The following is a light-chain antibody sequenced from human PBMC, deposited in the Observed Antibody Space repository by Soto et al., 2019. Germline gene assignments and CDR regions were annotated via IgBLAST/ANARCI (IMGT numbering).Light chain of an antibody. CDR3: KQRYSWLRL. CDR2: SGY. V-gene: IGKV3-11*01. J-gene: IGKJ1*01. CDR1: PSVSSS. Sequence: FVVTQSPDTLSLSPGERATLSCRASPSVSSSVAWYQHKPGQSPRLVIYSGYKRATGITVRFSGSGSGTDFNLTISGLEGEDMAIYYCKQRYSWLRLVGQGTKVEVK.